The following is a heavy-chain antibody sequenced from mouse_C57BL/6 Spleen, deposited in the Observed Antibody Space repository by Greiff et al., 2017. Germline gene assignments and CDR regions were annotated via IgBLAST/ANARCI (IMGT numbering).Heavy chain of an antibody. Sequence: QVQLQQPGAELVKPGASVKMSCKASGYTFTSYWITWVKQRPGQGLEWIGDIYPGSGSTNYNEKFKSKATLTVDTSSSTAYMQLSSLTSEDSAVYYCARGMDIYYGNYAYWGQGTLVTVSA. CDR2: IYPGSGST. CDR1: GYTFTSYW. J-gene: IGHJ3*01. CDR3: ARGMDIYYGNYAY. V-gene: IGHV1-55*01. D-gene: IGHD2-1*01.